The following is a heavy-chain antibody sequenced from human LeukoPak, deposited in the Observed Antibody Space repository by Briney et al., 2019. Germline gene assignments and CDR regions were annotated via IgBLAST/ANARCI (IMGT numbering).Heavy chain of an antibody. Sequence: GESLKISCQGSGYIFTSYWISWVRQMLGKGLEWMGRIDPSDSYTNYSPSFQGHVTISADTSISTAYLQWSSLKASDTAMYYCALAAGDYWGQGTLVTVSS. V-gene: IGHV5-10-1*01. CDR3: ALAAGDY. D-gene: IGHD6-13*01. CDR1: GYIFTSYW. J-gene: IGHJ4*02. CDR2: IDPSDSYT.